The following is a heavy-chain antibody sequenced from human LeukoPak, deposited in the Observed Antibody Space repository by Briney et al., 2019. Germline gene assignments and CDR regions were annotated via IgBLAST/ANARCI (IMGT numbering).Heavy chain of an antibody. J-gene: IGHJ4*02. CDR1: EFTFSSYG. CDR2: MTGSGENT. D-gene: IGHD3-3*01. V-gene: IGHV3-23*01. CDR3: AKTYGQFFESLDY. Sequence: GGSLRLSCAASEFTFSSYGMNWVRQAPGKGLDWVSGMTGSGENTHYAESVKGRFTMSRDSSRNTLYLQMNSLRAEDTAVYYCAKTYGQFFESLDYWGQGALVTVSS.